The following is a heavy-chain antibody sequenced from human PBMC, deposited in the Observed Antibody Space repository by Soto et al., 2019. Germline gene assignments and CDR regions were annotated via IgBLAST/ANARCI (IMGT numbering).Heavy chain of an antibody. V-gene: IGHV1-18*01. CDR1: GYTFTSYG. D-gene: IGHD6-13*01. CDR3: ARDSSSSWYNYYYYGMDV. J-gene: IGHJ6*02. CDR2: ISAYNGNT. Sequence: GASVKVSCKASGYTFTSYGISWVRQAPGQGLEWMGWISAYNGNTNYAQKLQGRVTMTTDTSTSTAYMELRSLRSDDTAVYYCARDSSSSWYNYYYYGMDVWGQGTTVTVSS.